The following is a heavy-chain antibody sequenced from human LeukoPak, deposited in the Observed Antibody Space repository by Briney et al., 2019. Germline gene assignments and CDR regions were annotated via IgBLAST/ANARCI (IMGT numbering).Heavy chain of an antibody. J-gene: IGHJ4*02. CDR3: ARLGRWTQLWSYGI. V-gene: IGHV3-7*01. CDR2: INQDGTEK. Sequence: GGSLRLSCAASEFPSNGYWMSWVRQAPGKGLECVANINQDGTEKYYLDSVRGRFTISRDNAKNSLYLQMNSLRADDTAVYYCARLGRWTQLWSYGIWGRGTLVTVSS. CDR1: EFPSNGYW. D-gene: IGHD5-18*01.